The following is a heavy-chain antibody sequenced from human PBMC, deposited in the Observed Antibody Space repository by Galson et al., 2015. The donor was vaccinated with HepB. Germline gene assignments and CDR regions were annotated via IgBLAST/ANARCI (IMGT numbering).Heavy chain of an antibody. Sequence: SLRLSCAASGLTVNSNYMTWVRQAPGKGLEWVSIIYSDNTYYADSVKGRFTISRDSSENTLFLQMSSLGAEDTAVYFCAAGIAKKYYFDYWGQGTLVTVS. V-gene: IGHV3-66*01. CDR1: GLTVNSNY. J-gene: IGHJ4*02. D-gene: IGHD6-13*01. CDR3: AAGIAKKYYFDY. CDR2: IYSDNT.